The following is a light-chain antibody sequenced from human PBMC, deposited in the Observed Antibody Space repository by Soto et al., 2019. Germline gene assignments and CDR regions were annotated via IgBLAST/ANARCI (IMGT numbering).Light chain of an antibody. CDR2: EVT. CDR3: SSYAGSNNVL. Sequence: QSVLTQPPSASGSPGQSVTISCTGTSSDVGGYNFVSWYQQHPGKAPKVMIYEVTQRPSGVPDRFSGSKSGNTASLTVSGLQAEDEADYYCSSYAGSNNVLFGGGTQLTVL. CDR1: SSDVGGYNF. J-gene: IGLJ2*01. V-gene: IGLV2-8*01.